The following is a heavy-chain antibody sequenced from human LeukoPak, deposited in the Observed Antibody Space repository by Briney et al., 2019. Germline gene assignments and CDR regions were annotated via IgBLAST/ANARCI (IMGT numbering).Heavy chain of an antibody. D-gene: IGHD2/OR15-2a*01. CDR3: GEFSRANIGY. V-gene: IGHV3-7*01. CDR1: GFTFSSYW. Sequence: GGALSLSCAASGFTFSSYWMSWVRPAPGKGLGWVANIHQDGSDKNYVDSVKGRFTFSRDNAKNSLYLQMNSLRGEETAVYYCGEFSRANIGYWGRGILVTVSS. CDR2: IHQDGSDK. J-gene: IGHJ4*02.